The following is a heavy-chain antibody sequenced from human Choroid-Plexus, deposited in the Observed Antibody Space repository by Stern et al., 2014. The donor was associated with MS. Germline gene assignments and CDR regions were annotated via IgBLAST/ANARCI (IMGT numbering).Heavy chain of an antibody. CDR2: VSYDGSNK. D-gene: IGHD2/OR15-2a*01. Sequence: QDQLVQSGGGVVQPGRPLRLSCVASGFTFGSCAMHWVRQAPGKGLEWVAGVSYDGSNKYYADSVKGRFTISRDNSQNTIYMQMSSLRPEDTAVYYCAKDRQYLTYFFDHWGQGSLVTVSS. CDR3: AKDRQYLTYFFDH. CDR1: GFTFGSCA. V-gene: IGHV3-30*18. J-gene: IGHJ5*02.